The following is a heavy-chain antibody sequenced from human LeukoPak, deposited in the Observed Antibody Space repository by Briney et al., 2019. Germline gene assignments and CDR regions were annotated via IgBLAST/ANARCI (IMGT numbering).Heavy chain of an antibody. D-gene: IGHD2-2*03. CDR1: GGSISSYY. V-gene: IGHV4-59*01. CDR2: IYYSGST. J-gene: IGHJ3*02. CDR3: ARDGFTDDAFDI. Sequence: PSETLSLTCTVSGGSISSYYWSWIWQPPGKGLEWIGYIYYSGSTNYNPSLKSRVTISVDTSKNQFSLKLSSVTAADTAVYYCARDGFTDDAFDIWGQGTMVTVSS.